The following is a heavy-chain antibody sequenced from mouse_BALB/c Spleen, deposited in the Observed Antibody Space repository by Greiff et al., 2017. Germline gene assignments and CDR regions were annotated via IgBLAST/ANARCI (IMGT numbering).Heavy chain of an antibody. D-gene: IGHD2-10*01. CDR2: ILPGSGST. V-gene: IGHV1-9*01. J-gene: IGHJ2*01. CDR3: ARSDPYYAFDY. Sequence: QVQLQQSGAELMKPGASVKISCKATGYTFSSYWIEWVKQRPGHGLEWIGEILPGSGSTNYNEKFKGKATFTADTSSNTAYMQLSSLTSEDSAVYYCARSDPYYAFDYWGQGTTLTVSS. CDR1: GYTFSSYW.